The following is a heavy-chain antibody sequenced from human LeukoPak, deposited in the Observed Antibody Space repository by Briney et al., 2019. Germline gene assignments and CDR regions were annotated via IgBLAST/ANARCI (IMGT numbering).Heavy chain of an antibody. CDR3: ARVGYDYVWGSYRFPDY. Sequence: PSETLSLTCAVYGGSFSGYYWSWIRQPPGKGLEWIGEINHSGSTNYNPSLKSRVTISVDTSKNQFSLKLSSVTAADTAVYYCARVGYDYVWGSYRFPDYWGQGTLVTVSS. V-gene: IGHV4-34*01. CDR1: GGSFSGYY. D-gene: IGHD3-16*02. J-gene: IGHJ4*02. CDR2: INHSGST.